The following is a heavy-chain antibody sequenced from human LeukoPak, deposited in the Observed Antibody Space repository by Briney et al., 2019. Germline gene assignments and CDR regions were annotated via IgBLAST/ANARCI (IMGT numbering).Heavy chain of an antibody. D-gene: IGHD1-1*01. CDR2: IIPIFATT. CDR1: GYTFTDYD. CDR3: ARQLERRYYYYMDV. V-gene: IGHV1-69*13. J-gene: IGHJ6*03. Sequence: SVKVSCKASGYTFTDYDISWVRQAPGQGLEWMGGIIPIFATTNYAQKFQGRVTITADESTSTAYMELSSLRSEDTAVYYCARQLERRYYYYMDVWGKGTTVTVSS.